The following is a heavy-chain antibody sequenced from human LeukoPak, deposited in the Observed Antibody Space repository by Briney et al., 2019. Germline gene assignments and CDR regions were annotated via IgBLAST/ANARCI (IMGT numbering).Heavy chain of an antibody. Sequence: SETLSLTCAVYGGSFNGYYWSWIRQPPGKGLEWIGEINHSGSTNYNPSLKSRVTISVDTSKNQFSLKLSSVTAADTAVYYCARRGVAARRRFDYWGQGTLVTVSS. J-gene: IGHJ4*02. V-gene: IGHV4-34*01. CDR2: INHSGST. CDR3: ARRGVAARRRFDY. CDR1: GGSFNGYY. D-gene: IGHD6-6*01.